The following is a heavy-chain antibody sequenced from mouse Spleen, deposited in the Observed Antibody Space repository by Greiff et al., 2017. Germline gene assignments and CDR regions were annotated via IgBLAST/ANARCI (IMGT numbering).Heavy chain of an antibody. CDR3: TRGGLYYAMDY. CDR2: ISSGGDYI. V-gene: IGHV5-9-1*02. J-gene: IGHJ4*01. D-gene: IGHD6-2*01. CDR1: GFTFRSYA. Sequence: EVQRVESGEGLVKPGGSLKLSCAASGFTFRSYAMSWVRQTPEKRLEWVAYISSGGDYIYYADTVKGRFTISRDNARNTLYLQMSSLKSEDTAMYYCTRGGLYYAMDYWGQGTSVTVSS.